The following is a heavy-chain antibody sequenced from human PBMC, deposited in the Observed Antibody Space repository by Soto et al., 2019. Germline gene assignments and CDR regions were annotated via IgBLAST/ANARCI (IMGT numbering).Heavy chain of an antibody. Sequence: GGSLRLSCAASGFTFSSYAMHWIRQAPGKGLEWISYISSSGITIYYADSVKGRFTISRDNAKNSLYLQMNSLRAEDTAVYYCARRRSSGCDVWGKGTTVTVSS. CDR2: ISSSGITI. J-gene: IGHJ6*04. CDR3: ARRRSSGCDV. V-gene: IGHV3-48*04. D-gene: IGHD3-22*01. CDR1: GFTFSSYA.